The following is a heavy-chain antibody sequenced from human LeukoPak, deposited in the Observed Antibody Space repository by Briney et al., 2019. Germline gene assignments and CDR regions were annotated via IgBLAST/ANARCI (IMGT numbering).Heavy chain of an antibody. V-gene: IGHV4-59*01. D-gene: IGHD3-22*01. CDR3: AREGYYDSSGVYGMDV. CDR2: IYYSGST. J-gene: IGHJ6*02. Sequence: NASETLSLTCTVSGGSISSYYWSWIRQPPGKGLEWIGYIYYSGSTNYNPSLKSRVTISVDTSKNQFSLKLSSVTAADTAVYYCAREGYYDSSGVYGMDVWGQGTTVTVSS. CDR1: GGSISSYY.